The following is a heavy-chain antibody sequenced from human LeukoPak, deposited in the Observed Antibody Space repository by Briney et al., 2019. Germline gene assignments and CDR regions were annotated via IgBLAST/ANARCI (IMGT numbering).Heavy chain of an antibody. CDR3: ARGGYSYGDDY. V-gene: IGHV4-34*01. D-gene: IGHD5-18*01. CDR2: INHSGST. Sequence: SETLSLTCSVSGGSISGYYWSWIRQPPGKGLEWIGEINHSGSTNYNPSLKSRVTISVDTSKNQFSLKLSSVTAADTAVYYCARGGYSYGDDYWGQGTLVTVSS. J-gene: IGHJ4*02. CDR1: GGSISGYY.